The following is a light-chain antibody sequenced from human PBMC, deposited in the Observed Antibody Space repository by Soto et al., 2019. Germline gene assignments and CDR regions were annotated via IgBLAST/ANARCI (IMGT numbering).Light chain of an antibody. V-gene: IGLV2-14*03. Sequence: QSALTQPASVSGSPGQSITISCTGTSSDVAAYNYVSWFQHHAGKAPKLMLYDVNNRPSGVSNRFSGSKSGNTASLTISGLQVEDEADYYCSSYTTINTPLYVFGTGTKLTVL. CDR3: SSYTTINTPLYV. J-gene: IGLJ1*01. CDR1: SSDVAAYNY. CDR2: DVN.